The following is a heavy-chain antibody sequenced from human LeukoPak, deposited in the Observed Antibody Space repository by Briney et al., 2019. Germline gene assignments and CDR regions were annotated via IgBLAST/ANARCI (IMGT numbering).Heavy chain of an antibody. CDR1: GFSFNSYW. V-gene: IGHV3-7*01. CDR2: IRRDGSEK. Sequence: PGGSLRLSCAASGFSFNSYWMEWVRQAPGMGLEWVSNIRRDGSEKLYVDSVKGRFTISRDNARNSLYLQMNSLRVEDTAVYFCARRAYDSRPEAPTDYWGPGTLVTVSS. CDR3: ARRAYDSRPEAPTDY. J-gene: IGHJ1*01. D-gene: IGHD3-22*01.